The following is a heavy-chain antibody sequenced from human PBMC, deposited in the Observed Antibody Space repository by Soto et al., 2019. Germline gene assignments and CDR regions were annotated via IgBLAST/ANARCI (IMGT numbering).Heavy chain of an antibody. D-gene: IGHD3-10*01. Sequence: GGSLRLSCAASGFTFRNYAMTWVRQAPGKGLEWVSTISDSGDVTFYADSVRGRFTISRDSPKNSLFLQMTSLRAEDTAVYYCARRPLRGAQDYWGQGTLVTVSS. CDR3: ARRPLRGAQDY. CDR2: ISDSGDVT. CDR1: GFTFRNYA. V-gene: IGHV3-23*01. J-gene: IGHJ4*02.